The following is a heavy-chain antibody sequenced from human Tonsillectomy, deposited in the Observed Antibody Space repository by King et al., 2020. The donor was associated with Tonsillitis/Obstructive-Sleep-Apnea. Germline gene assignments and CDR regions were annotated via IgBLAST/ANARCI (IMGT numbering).Heavy chain of an antibody. J-gene: IGHJ4*02. Sequence: QLVQSGAEVKKPGESLKISCKGSGYSFTSYWIGWVRQMPGKGLEWMGIIYPGDSDTRYSPSFQGQVTISADKSISTAYLQWSSLEASDTAMYYCARGVGYDFCSASPPDYWGQGTLVTVSS. CDR2: IYPGDSDT. D-gene: IGHD3-3*01. CDR3: ARGVGYDFCSASPPDY. V-gene: IGHV5-51*03. CDR1: GYSFTSYW.